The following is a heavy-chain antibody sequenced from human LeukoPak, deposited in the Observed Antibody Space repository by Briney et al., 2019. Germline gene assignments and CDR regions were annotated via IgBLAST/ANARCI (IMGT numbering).Heavy chain of an antibody. D-gene: IGHD2-2*01. CDR2: IYTSGST. CDR3: ARETWSCRSTSCSATNDAFDI. J-gene: IGHJ3*02. Sequence: SETLSLTCTVSGGSISSGHYYWTWIRQPAGKGLEWIGRIYTSGSTNYNPSLKSRVTISVGTSKIQFSLKLNSVTAADTAVYYCARETWSCRSTSCSATNDAFDIWGQGTVVTVSS. CDR1: GGSISSGHYY. V-gene: IGHV4-61*02.